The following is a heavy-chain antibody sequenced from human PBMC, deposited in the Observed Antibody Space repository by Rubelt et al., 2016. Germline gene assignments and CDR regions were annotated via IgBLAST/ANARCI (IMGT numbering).Heavy chain of an antibody. D-gene: IGHD3-10*01. V-gene: IGHV3-48*01. Sequence: PGKGLEWVSYISSSSSTIYYADSVKGRFTISRDNAKNSLYLQMNSLRAEDTAVYYCARSGGWFGADYWGQGTLVTVSS. CDR2: ISSSSSTI. J-gene: IGHJ4*02. CDR3: ARSGGWFGADY.